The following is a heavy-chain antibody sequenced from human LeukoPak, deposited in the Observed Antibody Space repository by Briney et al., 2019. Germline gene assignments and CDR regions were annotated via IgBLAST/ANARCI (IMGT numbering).Heavy chain of an antibody. Sequence: GSLRLSCAASGFTFSNYAMHWVRQAPGTGLEWVAIVSFDGSTEYYAASVKGRFTISRDNSKNTLYLQMNSLRAEDTAVYSCAREFTVANQPRFDFWGQGTLVTVSS. CDR3: AREFTVANQPRFDF. V-gene: IGHV3-30-3*01. CDR1: GFTFSNYA. J-gene: IGHJ4*02. D-gene: IGHD5-12*01. CDR2: VSFDGSTE.